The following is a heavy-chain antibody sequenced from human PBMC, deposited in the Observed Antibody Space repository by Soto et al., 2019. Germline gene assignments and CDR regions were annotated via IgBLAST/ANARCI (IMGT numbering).Heavy chain of an antibody. CDR2: ISGSGGST. V-gene: IGHV3-23*01. D-gene: IGHD3-22*01. CDR3: AKGKVTMIYSRMYYFDY. CDR1: GVTFSSYS. Sequence: WGSLRLSCAAAGVTFSSYSMSWVRPAPGKGLEWVSAISGSGGSTYYADSVKGRFTISRDNSKNTLYLQMNSLRAEDTAVYYCAKGKVTMIYSRMYYFDYWGQGTLVTVS. J-gene: IGHJ4*02.